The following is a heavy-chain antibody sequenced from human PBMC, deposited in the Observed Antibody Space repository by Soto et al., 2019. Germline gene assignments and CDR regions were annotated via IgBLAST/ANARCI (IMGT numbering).Heavy chain of an antibody. V-gene: IGHV1-8*01. J-gene: IGHJ2*01. CDR3: ARGRSSYGDYVNWYFDL. CDR2: MNPNSGNT. Sequence: QVQLVQSGAEVKKPGASVKVSCKASGYTFTNYDINWVRQATGQGLEWMGWMNPNSGNTGHAQKFQGRVTMTRNTSVRTAYIELSSLRSDDTAVYYCARGRSSYGDYVNWYFDLWGRGTLVTVSS. CDR1: GYTFTNYD. D-gene: IGHD4-17*01.